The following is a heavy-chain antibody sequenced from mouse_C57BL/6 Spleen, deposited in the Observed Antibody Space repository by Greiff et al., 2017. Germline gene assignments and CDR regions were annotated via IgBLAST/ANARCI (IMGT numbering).Heavy chain of an antibody. CDR3: AREDPRGGWVAY. V-gene: IGHV3-6*01. Sequence: EVQLQESGPGLVKPSQSLSLTCSVTGYSITSGYYWNLIRQFPGNKLELMGYISYDGSNNYNPTLKNPISIPRDTSKNHFCIKLKSVTTEETATYSGAREDPRGGWVAYWGQGTLVTVSA. CDR2: ISYDGSN. J-gene: IGHJ3*01. D-gene: IGHD1-1*02. CDR1: GYSITSGYY.